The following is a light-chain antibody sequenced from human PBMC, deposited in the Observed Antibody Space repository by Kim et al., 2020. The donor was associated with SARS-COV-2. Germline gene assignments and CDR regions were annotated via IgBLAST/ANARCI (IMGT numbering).Light chain of an antibody. J-gene: IGKJ5*01. Sequence: EIVLTQSPGSLSLSPGERATLSCRASQSVTSSYVAWYQHKPGQAPRLLIYGASSRATGIPDRVSGSGSGTDFTLTISRLEPEDFAVYYCQQFGASPITFGQGTRLE. CDR2: GAS. CDR1: QSVTSSY. V-gene: IGKV3-20*01. CDR3: QQFGASPIT.